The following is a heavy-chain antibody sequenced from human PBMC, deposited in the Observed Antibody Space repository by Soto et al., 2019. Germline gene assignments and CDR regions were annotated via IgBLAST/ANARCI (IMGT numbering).Heavy chain of an antibody. CDR1: GGSISSYY. J-gene: IGHJ3*02. CDR3: ARFSGTIDAFDI. CDR2: IYYSGST. V-gene: IGHV4-59*08. D-gene: IGHD1-26*01. Sequence: QVQLQESGPGLVKPSETLSLTCTVSGGSISSYYWSWIRQPPGKGLEWIGYIYYSGSTNYNPSLTSRVTISVDTSKNQFSLKLSSVTAADTAVYYCARFSGTIDAFDIWGQGTMVTVSS.